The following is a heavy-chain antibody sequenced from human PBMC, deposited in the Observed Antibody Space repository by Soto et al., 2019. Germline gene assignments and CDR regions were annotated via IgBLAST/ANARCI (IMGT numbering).Heavy chain of an antibody. CDR2: TRNKANSYTT. D-gene: IGHD2-2*01. CDR1: GFTFSDHY. J-gene: IGHJ6*03. CDR3: ARTKYCSSTSCSDMDV. Sequence: GALRLSCAASGFTFSDHYMDWVRQAPGKGLEWVGRTRNKANSYTTEYAASVKGRFTISRDDSKNSLYLQMNSLKTEDTAVYYCARTKYCSSTSCSDMDVWGKGTTVTVSS. V-gene: IGHV3-72*01.